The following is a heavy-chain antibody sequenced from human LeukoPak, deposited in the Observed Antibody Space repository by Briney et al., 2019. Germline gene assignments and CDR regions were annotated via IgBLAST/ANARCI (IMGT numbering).Heavy chain of an antibody. V-gene: IGHV1-46*01. J-gene: IGHJ4*02. CDR2: INPSGGST. D-gene: IGHD1-7*01. CDR3: ARDNIEGGPGLELIFDY. CDR1: GYNFTSYY. Sequence: ASVKVSCKASGYNFTSYYMHWVRQAPGQGLEWMGIINPSGGSTNYAQKFQGRVTMTRDMSTSTVYMELSSLRSEDTAMYYCARDNIEGGPGLELIFDYWGQGTLSPSPQ.